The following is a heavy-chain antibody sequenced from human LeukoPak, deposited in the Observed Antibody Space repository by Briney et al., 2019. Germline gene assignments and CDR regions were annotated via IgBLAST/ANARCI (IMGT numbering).Heavy chain of an antibody. Sequence: ASVKVSCKASGYTFTGYYMHWVRQAPGQGLEWMGWISAYDGNTNYAQFFQGRVTMTTDTSTSTAYMNLRSLTSDDTAVYYCARSAGWQLLPPDYWGQGTLVTVSS. V-gene: IGHV1-18*04. D-gene: IGHD6-19*01. J-gene: IGHJ4*02. CDR2: ISAYDGNT. CDR1: GYTFTGYY. CDR3: ARSAGWQLLPPDY.